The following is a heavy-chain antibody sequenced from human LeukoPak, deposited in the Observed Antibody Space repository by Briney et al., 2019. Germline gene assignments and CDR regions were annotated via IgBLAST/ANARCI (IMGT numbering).Heavy chain of an antibody. V-gene: IGHV3-48*01. CDR2: ISSSSSTI. Sequence: GGSLRLSCAASGFTFSTYSMNWVRQAPGKGLEWVSYISSSSSTIYYADSVEGRFTISRDNAKNSLYLQMNSLRAEDTAVYYCARGSTYYDSSGQVPFDYWGQGTLVTVSS. D-gene: IGHD3-22*01. CDR3: ARGSTYYDSSGQVPFDY. J-gene: IGHJ4*02. CDR1: GFTFSTYS.